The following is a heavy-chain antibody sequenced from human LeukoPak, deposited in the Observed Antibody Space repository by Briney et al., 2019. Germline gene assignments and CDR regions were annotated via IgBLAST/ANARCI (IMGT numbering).Heavy chain of an antibody. Sequence: GGSLRLSCEAAGFTFNTYGMHWVRQAPGKGLEWVAVLSYDGSNKYYADSVKGRFTISRDNSKNTLYLQMNSLRAEDTAVYYCAKEKEMATTFYYYYYGMDVWGQGTTVTVSS. J-gene: IGHJ6*02. CDR2: LSYDGSNK. CDR1: GFTFNTYG. V-gene: IGHV3-30*18. CDR3: AKEKEMATTFYYYYYGMDV. D-gene: IGHD5-24*01.